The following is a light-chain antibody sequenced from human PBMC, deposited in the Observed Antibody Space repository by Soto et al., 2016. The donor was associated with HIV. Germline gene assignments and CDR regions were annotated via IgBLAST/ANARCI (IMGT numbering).Light chain of an antibody. V-gene: IGLV3-1*01. CDR1: KLGDKY. J-gene: IGLJ2*01. CDR3: QAWDTNTGV. Sequence: SYGLTQPPSVSVSPGQTVSITCSGDKLGDKYACWYQQKPGQSPVLVIYQDTKRPSGIPERFSGSNSGNTATLTISGTQAMDEADYYCQAWDTNTGVFGGGTELTVL. CDR2: QDT.